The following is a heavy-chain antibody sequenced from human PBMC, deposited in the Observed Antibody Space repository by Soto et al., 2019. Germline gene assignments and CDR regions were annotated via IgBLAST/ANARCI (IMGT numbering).Heavy chain of an antibody. V-gene: IGHV4-4*02. J-gene: IGHJ6*02. CDR3: ARALQLVYYYYGMDV. CDR1: GGSISSSNW. Sequence: SETLSLTCAVSGGSISSSNWWSWVRQPPGKGLEWIGEIYHSGSTNYNPSLKSRVTISVDKSKNQFSLKLSSVTAADTAVYYCARALQLVYYYYGMDVWGQGTTVTVSS. CDR2: IYHSGST. D-gene: IGHD6-13*01.